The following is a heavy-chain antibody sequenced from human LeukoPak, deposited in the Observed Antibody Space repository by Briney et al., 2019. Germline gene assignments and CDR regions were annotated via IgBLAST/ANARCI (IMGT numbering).Heavy chain of an antibody. CDR2: IIPIFGTA. V-gene: IGHV1-69*13. CDR1: GGTFSSYA. Sequence: ASVKVSCKASGGTFSSYAISWVRQAPGQGLEWMGGIIPIFGTANYAQKFQGRDTITADESTSTAYMELSSLRSEDTAVYYCATQGGTRTPPWGQGTLVTVSS. D-gene: IGHD2-15*01. J-gene: IGHJ5*02. CDR3: ATQGGTRTPP.